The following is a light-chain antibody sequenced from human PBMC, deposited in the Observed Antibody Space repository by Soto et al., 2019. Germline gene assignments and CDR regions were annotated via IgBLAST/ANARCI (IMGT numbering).Light chain of an antibody. CDR1: SIDVSGYNY. Sequence: QSALTQPASVSGSPGQSITISCTGTSIDVSGYNYVSWYQQHPGKAPKLMIYEVSNRPSGVSNRFSGSKSGNTASLTISGLQAEDDADYYCSSYTSSSTRVFGGGTKLTVL. CDR2: EVS. V-gene: IGLV2-14*01. CDR3: SSYTSSSTRV. J-gene: IGLJ3*02.